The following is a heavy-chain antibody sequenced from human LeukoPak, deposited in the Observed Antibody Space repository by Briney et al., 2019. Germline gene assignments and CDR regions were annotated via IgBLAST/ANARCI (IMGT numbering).Heavy chain of an antibody. CDR3: ARAPIRYSSSSEAHDAFDI. D-gene: IGHD6-6*01. V-gene: IGHV4-4*02. CDR2: IFHSGST. CDR1: GGSISSSNW. Sequence: SETLSLTCAVSGGSISSSNWWSWVRQPPGKGLEWIGEIFHSGSTNYNPSLKSRVTISVDKSKNQFSLKLSSVTAADTAVYYCARAPIRYSSSSEAHDAFDIWGQGTMVTVSS. J-gene: IGHJ3*02.